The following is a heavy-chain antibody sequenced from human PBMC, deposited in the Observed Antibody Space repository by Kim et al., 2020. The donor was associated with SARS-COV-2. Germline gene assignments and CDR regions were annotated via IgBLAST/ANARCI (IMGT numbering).Heavy chain of an antibody. CDR1: GYTFTGYY. J-gene: IGHJ5*02. CDR3: ASLDYDFSWVFDP. Sequence: ASVKVSCKASGYTFTGYYMHWVRQAPGQGLEWMGWINPNSGGTNYAQKFQGRVTMTRDTSISTAYMELSRLRSDDTAVYYCASLDYDFSWVFDPWGQGTLVTVSS. CDR2: INPNSGGT. D-gene: IGHD3-3*01. V-gene: IGHV1-2*02.